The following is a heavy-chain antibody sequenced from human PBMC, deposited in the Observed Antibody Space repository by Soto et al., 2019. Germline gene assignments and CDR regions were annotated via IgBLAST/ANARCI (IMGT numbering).Heavy chain of an antibody. Sequence: GGSLRLSCAASGFTVSSKYMSWVRQAPGKGLEWVSLIQSGGPTYYEDSVKGRFTISRDTSENTLHLQMDSLRAEDTAVYYCARDDVLCDGGRCYGVPLDVWGKGTMVTVSS. CDR3: ARDDVLCDGGRCYGVPLDV. CDR1: GFTVSSKY. J-gene: IGHJ6*04. D-gene: IGHD2-15*01. V-gene: IGHV3-66*01. CDR2: IQSGGPT.